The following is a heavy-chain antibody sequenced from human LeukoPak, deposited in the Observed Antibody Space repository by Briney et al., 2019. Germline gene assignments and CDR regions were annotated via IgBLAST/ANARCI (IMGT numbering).Heavy chain of an antibody. CDR1: GSTFSSYT. Sequence: GGSLRLSCAASGSTFSSYTMNWVRQAPGRGLGWVAFIRYDGSNKYYADSVKGRFTISRDNSKNTLYLQMNSLRAEDTAVYYCAKTVQYYDFWSGWFDYWGQGTLVTVSS. CDR2: IRYDGSNK. CDR3: AKTVQYYDFWSGWFDY. J-gene: IGHJ4*02. D-gene: IGHD3-3*01. V-gene: IGHV3-30*02.